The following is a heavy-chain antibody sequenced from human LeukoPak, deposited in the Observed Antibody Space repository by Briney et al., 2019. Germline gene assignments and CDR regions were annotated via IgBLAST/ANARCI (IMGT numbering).Heavy chain of an antibody. V-gene: IGHV4-59*01. D-gene: IGHD6-13*01. CDR2: IYYSGST. CDR3: AGGAVAAAGNYYYYYMDV. CDR1: GGSISSYY. Sequence: SETLSLTCTVSGGSISSYYWSWIRQPPGKGLEWIGYIYYSGSTNYNPSLKSRVTISVDTSKNQFSLKLSSVTAADTAVYYCAGGAVAAAGNYYYYYMDVWGKGTTVTISS. J-gene: IGHJ6*03.